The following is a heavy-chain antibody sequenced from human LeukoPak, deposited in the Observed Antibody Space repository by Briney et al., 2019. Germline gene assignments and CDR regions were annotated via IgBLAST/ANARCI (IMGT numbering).Heavy chain of an antibody. D-gene: IGHD6-19*01. Sequence: GGSLRLSCAASGFTFSSYSMNWVRQAPGKGLEWVSYISSSSSTIYYADSVKGRFTISRDNAKNSLYLQMNSLRAEDTAVYYCARLIFHSSGWYSHWGQGTLVTVSS. CDR1: GFTFSSYS. CDR2: ISSSSSTI. CDR3: ARLIFHSSGWYSH. J-gene: IGHJ4*02. V-gene: IGHV3-48*01.